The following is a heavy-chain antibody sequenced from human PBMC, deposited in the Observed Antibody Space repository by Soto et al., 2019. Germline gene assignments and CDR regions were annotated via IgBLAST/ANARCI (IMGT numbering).Heavy chain of an antibody. CDR3: ARHVNLVATIRYYYYYYYMDV. J-gene: IGHJ6*03. CDR2: IYYSGST. Sequence: SETLSLTCTVSGCSISSSSYYWGWIRQPPGKGLEWIGSIYYSGSTYYNPSLKSRVTISVDTSKNQFSLKLSSVTAADTAVYYCARHVNLVATIRYYYYYYYMDVWGKGTTVTVSS. V-gene: IGHV4-39*01. CDR1: GCSISSSSYY. D-gene: IGHD5-12*01.